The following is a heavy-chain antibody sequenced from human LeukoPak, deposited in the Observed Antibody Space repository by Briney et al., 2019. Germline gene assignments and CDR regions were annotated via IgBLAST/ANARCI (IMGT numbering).Heavy chain of an antibody. CDR3: ARASGSFAGYFDF. J-gene: IGHJ4*02. CDR1: GFTVISNY. D-gene: IGHD1-26*01. CDR2: IYSGGRT. Sequence: PGGSLRLSCAASGFTVISNYMYWVRQTPGKGLECISVIYSGGRTYYADSVKGRFTTSRDNSKNMLFLQMNSLRTEDTALYYCARASGSFAGYFDFWGQGTLVTVSS. V-gene: IGHV3-66*02.